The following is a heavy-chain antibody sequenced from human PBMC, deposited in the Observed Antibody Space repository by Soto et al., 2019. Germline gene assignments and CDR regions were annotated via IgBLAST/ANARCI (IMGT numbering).Heavy chain of an antibody. CDR1: GFTFSDYY. J-gene: IGHJ6*02. CDR3: ARAPPMGLVDYYYYGMDV. CDR2: ISSSSSYT. D-gene: IGHD6-19*01. V-gene: IGHV3-11*06. Sequence: PGGSLRLSCAASGFTFSDYYMSWIRQAPGKGLEWVSYISSSSSYTNYADSVKGRFTISRDNAKNSLYLQMNSLRAEDTAVYYCARAPPMGLVDYYYYGMDVWGQGTTVTVSS.